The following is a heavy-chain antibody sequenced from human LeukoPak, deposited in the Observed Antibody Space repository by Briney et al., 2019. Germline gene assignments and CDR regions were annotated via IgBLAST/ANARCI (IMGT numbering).Heavy chain of an antibody. CDR1: GFTLSSFW. J-gene: IGHJ5*02. Sequence: GGSLRLSCAASGFTLSSFWMAWVRQAPGKGLEWVANINQDGSVERYVDAVKGRFTISRDNAKNSVHLQMNSLRVEDTAVYYCARDPGRRFDPWGQGTLVTVSS. V-gene: IGHV3-7*01. D-gene: IGHD1-14*01. CDR3: ARDPGRRFDP. CDR2: INQDGSVE.